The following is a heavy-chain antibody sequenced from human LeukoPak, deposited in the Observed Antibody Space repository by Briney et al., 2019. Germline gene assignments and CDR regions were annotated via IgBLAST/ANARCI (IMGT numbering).Heavy chain of an antibody. CDR2: IYYSGST. J-gene: IGHJ4*02. CDR3: ARVSGLSAYFDY. D-gene: IGHD3-10*01. V-gene: IGHV4-39*07. CDR1: GGSISSSSYY. Sequence: SETLSLTCTVSGGSISSSSYYWGWIRQPPGKGLEWIGSIYYSGSTYYNPSLKSRVTISVDTSKNQFSLKLSSVTAADTAVYYCARVSGLSAYFDYWGQGTLVTVSS.